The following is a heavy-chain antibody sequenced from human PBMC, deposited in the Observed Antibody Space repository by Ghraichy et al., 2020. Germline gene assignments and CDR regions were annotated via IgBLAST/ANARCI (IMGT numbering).Heavy chain of an antibody. V-gene: IGHV4-34*01. J-gene: IGHJ3*02. Sequence: SQTLSLTCAVYGGSFSGYYWSWIRQPPGKGLEWIGEINHSGSTNYNPSLKSRVTISVDTSKNQFSLKLSSVTAADTAVYYCARADLEGDYVWAFDIWGQGTMVTVSS. CDR2: INHSGST. CDR3: ARADLEGDYVWAFDI. D-gene: IGHD3-16*01. CDR1: GGSFSGYY.